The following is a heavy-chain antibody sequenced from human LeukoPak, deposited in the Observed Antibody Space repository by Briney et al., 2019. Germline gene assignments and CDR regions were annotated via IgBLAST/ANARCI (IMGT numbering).Heavy chain of an antibody. J-gene: IGHJ4*02. D-gene: IGHD6-13*01. CDR3: VSSSSSGKGGY. V-gene: IGHV4-4*02. CDR2: IYHSGST. CDR1: GGSISSSNW. Sequence: PSETLSLTCAVSGGSISSSNWWSWVRQPPGKGLEWIGEIYHSGSTNHNPSLKSRVTISVDKSKNQFSLKLSSVTAADTAVYYCVSSSSSGKGGYWGQGTLVTVSS.